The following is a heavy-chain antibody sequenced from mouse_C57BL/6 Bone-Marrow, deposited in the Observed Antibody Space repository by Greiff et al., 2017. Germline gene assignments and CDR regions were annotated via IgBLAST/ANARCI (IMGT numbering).Heavy chain of an antibody. V-gene: IGHV5-4*01. J-gene: IGHJ4*01. Sequence: EVQGVESGGGLVKPGGSLKLSCAASGFTFSSYAMSWVRQTPEKRLEWVATISDGGSYTYYPDNVKGRFTISRDNAKNNLYLQMSHLKSEDTAMYYCARDQLRLHYYAMDYWGQGTSVTVSS. D-gene: IGHD3-2*02. CDR1: GFTFSSYA. CDR2: ISDGGSYT. CDR3: ARDQLRLHYYAMDY.